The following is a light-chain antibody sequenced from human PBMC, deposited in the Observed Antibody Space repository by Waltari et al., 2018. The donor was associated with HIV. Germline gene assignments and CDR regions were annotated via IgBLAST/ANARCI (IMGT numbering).Light chain of an antibody. CDR3: QQYHSIPQGYT. CDR1: QSVLYSSNIRDY. CDR2: WAS. Sequence: DIVMTQSPDSLAVALGERATINCKSSQSVLYSSNIRDYLSWYQQKPGQPPKLLIYWASTRESGVPDRFSGSGSGTNFTLTIRSLQAEDVAVYYCQQYHSIPQGYTFGQGTKLEIK. J-gene: IGKJ2*01. V-gene: IGKV4-1*01.